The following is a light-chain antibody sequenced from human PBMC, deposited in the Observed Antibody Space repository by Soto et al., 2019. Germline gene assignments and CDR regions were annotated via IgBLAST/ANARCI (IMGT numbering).Light chain of an antibody. CDR2: GAS. CDR1: QGITNF. Sequence: DIQLTQSPSFLSASVGDRVTITCRASQGITNFLAWYQKKPGKAPNLLIYGASTLQTGVPSRFSGSGSGTEFTLTISSLQPEDFATYYCQQLNSYPLTFGQGTPLEVK. J-gene: IGKJ5*01. CDR3: QQLNSYPLT. V-gene: IGKV1-9*01.